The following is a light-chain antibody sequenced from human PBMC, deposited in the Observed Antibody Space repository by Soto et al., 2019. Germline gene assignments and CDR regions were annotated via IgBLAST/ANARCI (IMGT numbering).Light chain of an antibody. V-gene: IGKV3-11*01. CDR3: QQRSNWPPA. CDR1: QSVSSY. CDR2: DAS. J-gene: IGKJ3*01. Sequence: EIVLTQSLATLSLSPGERATLSCRASQSVSSYLAWYQQKPGQAPRLLIYDASNRATGIPARFSGSGSGTDFTLTISSLEPEDFAVYYCQQRSNWPPAFGPGT.